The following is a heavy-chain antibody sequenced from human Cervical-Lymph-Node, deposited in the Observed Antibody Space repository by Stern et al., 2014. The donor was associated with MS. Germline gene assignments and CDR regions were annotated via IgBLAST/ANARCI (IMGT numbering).Heavy chain of an antibody. CDR1: GYLFDDYW. CDR3: ARSPATPSGYDRFDY. Sequence: EVQLLESGAEVKKPVESLKISCEASGYLFDDYWIGWVRQMSGRGLELVAIIFPRDSNTRYSPSVQGQVTISADKSISTAYLQWSSLKASDPAMFYCARSPATPSGYDRFDYWGQGALVTVSS. CDR2: IFPRDSNT. D-gene: IGHD5-12*01. V-gene: IGHV5-51*03. J-gene: IGHJ4*02.